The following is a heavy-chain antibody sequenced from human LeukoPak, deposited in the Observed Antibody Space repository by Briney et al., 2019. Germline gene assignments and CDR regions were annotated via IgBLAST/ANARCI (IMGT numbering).Heavy chain of an antibody. D-gene: IGHD6-19*01. J-gene: IGHJ4*02. CDR2: ISSSGNT. V-gene: IGHV4-39*07. Sequence: SETLSLTCIVSGGSTSGGNYYWGWIRRPPGKGLEWIGGISSSGNTYYNPSLKSRITISVDTSKNQFSLKLSSVTAADTAVYYCARAGERSSGWYFDYWGQGTLVTVSS. CDR3: ARAGERSSGWYFDY. CDR1: GGSTSGGNYY.